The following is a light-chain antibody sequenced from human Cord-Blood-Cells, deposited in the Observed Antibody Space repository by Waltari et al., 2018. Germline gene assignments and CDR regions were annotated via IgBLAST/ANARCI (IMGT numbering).Light chain of an antibody. CDR1: SSDVGGYHD. J-gene: IGLJ3*02. V-gene: IGLV2-14*01. Sequence: QSALTQPASVSGSPGPSITTSCTGTSSDVGGYHDDSCDQQHPGKAPKLMIYDVSKRPSGVSNRFSGSKSGNTASLTISGLQAEDEADYYCSSYTSSSTWVFGVGTKLTVL. CDR2: DVS. CDR3: SSYTSSSTWV.